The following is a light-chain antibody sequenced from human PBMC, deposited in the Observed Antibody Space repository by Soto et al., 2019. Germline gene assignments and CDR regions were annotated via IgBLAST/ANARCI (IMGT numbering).Light chain of an antibody. V-gene: IGKV3-20*01. J-gene: IGKJ2*01. CDR2: GAS. CDR3: QQYGSSPDT. Sequence: EIVLTQSPGTLSLSPGERATLSCRASQSIGSSYLAWYQQKPGQAPRLLIYGASSRATGIPDRFSGSGSGTDFTLTISRLEPEEFAVYSCQQYGSSPDTFGQGS. CDR1: QSIGSSY.